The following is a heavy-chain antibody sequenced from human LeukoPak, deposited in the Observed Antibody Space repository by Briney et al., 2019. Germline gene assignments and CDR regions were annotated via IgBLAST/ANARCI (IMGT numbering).Heavy chain of an antibody. V-gene: IGHV1-2*02. CDR3: ATSAGDYRAGHYYYMGV. CDR1: GYTFTNYG. D-gene: IGHD4-11*01. Sequence: ASVKVSCKASGYTFTNYGINWVPQAPGQGLEWMGWINPNTAGTNYAQKFLGGVTLTWDTSISTAYMEPNRLTSDDTAVYYCATSAGDYRAGHYYYMGVWGKGTSVTVSS. CDR2: INPNTAGT. J-gene: IGHJ6*03.